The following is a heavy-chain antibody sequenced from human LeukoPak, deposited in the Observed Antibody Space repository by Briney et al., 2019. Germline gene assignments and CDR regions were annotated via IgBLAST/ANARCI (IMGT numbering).Heavy chain of an antibody. CDR2: IKQDGSEK. J-gene: IGHJ4*02. CDR3: ARFNPRVTTPYGSGTFHY. V-gene: IGHV3-7*01. Sequence: PGGSLRLSCAASGFTFSSYWMSWVRQAPGKGLEWVANIKQDGSEKYYVDSVKGRFTISRDNAKNSLYLQMNSLRAEDTAVYYCARFNPRVTTPYGSGTFHYWGQGTLVTVSS. CDR1: GFTFSSYW. D-gene: IGHD3-10*01.